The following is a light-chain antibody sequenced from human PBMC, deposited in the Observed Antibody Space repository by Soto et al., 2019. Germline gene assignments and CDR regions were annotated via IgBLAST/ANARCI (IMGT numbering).Light chain of an antibody. CDR2: ATS. CDR3: QQYDTSPPMYT. Sequence: EIVLTQSPGTLSLSPGERATLSCRASQSVDSTYLAWYQQKPAQAPRLLIYATSNRVAGIPDRFSGSGSGTDFTLTISRLEPEDVAVYYCQQYDTSPPMYTFGQGTKVEIK. J-gene: IGKJ2*01. V-gene: IGKV3-20*01. CDR1: QSVDSTY.